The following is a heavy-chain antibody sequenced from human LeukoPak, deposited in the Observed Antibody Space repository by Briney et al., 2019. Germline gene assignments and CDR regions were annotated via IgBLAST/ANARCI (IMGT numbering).Heavy chain of an antibody. Sequence: PSETLSLTCAVYGGSLSGYYWSWIRQPPGKGLEWIGEINHSGSTNYNPSLKSRVTISVGTSKNQFSLKLSSVTAADTAVYYCARLPSLTYYYDSSGLAFDYWGQGTLVTVSS. CDR3: ARLPSLTYYYDSSGLAFDY. V-gene: IGHV4-34*01. CDR1: GGSLSGYY. J-gene: IGHJ4*02. D-gene: IGHD3-22*01. CDR2: INHSGST.